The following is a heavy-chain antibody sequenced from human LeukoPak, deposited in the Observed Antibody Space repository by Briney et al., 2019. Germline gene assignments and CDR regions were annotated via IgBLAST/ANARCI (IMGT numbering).Heavy chain of an antibody. CDR2: IRYDGSNK. CDR1: GFTFSSYG. V-gene: IGHV3-30*02. D-gene: IGHD6-13*01. CDR3: AKVEYSSSWQKGYFDY. J-gene: IGHJ4*02. Sequence: GGSLRLSCAASGFTFSSYGMHWVRQALGKGLEWVAFIRYDGSNKYYADSVKGRFTISRDNSKNTLYLQMNSLRAEDTAVYYCAKVEYSSSWQKGYFDYWGQGTLVTVSS.